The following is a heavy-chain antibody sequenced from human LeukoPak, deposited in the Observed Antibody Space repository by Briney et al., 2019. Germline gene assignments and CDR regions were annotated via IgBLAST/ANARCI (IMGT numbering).Heavy chain of an antibody. J-gene: IGHJ4*02. Sequence: GGSLRLSCAASGFPLSSYSINWVRQAPGKGLEWVSYISSSGSAIYYVDPVKGRFTVSRDNAKNSLFLQMNSPRAEDMAVYYCVRVKGSYFDYWGQGALVTVSS. CDR3: VRVKGSYFDY. CDR2: ISSSGSAI. D-gene: IGHD2-15*01. CDR1: GFPLSSYS. V-gene: IGHV3-48*01.